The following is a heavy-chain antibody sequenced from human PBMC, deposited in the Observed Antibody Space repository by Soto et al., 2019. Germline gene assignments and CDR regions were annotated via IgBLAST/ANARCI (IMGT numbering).Heavy chain of an antibody. CDR3: ARDKSGTYSIDY. V-gene: IGHV3-48*04. J-gene: IGHJ4*02. CDR2: ISGGGGTM. CDR1: GFTFSRYT. Sequence: EVQVVESGGGSVQPGGSLRLSCAASGFTFSRYTMNWVRQAPGKGLEWLSYISGGGGTMYYEDSVKGRITISRDNAKNSLYLQMGSLRAEDKDVYYCARDKSGTYSIDYWGQGTLVTVSS. D-gene: IGHD1-26*01.